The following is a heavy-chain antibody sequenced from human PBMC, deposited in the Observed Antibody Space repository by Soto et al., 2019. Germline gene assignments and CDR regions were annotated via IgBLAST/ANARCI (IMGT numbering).Heavy chain of an antibody. D-gene: IGHD6-19*01. J-gene: IGHJ6*02. CDR1: GFTFSSYG. CDR2: ISSSSSTI. CDR3: ARDLAGKKGYYYGMDV. V-gene: IGHV3-48*02. Sequence: EVQLVESGGGLVQPGRSLRLSCTASGFTFSSYGMNWVRQAPGKGMEMVSYISSSSSTIYYADSGKGRFTISGDNAKNSLYLHMNSLNDDDTAVYYCARDLAGKKGYYYGMDVWGQGTTVAVAS.